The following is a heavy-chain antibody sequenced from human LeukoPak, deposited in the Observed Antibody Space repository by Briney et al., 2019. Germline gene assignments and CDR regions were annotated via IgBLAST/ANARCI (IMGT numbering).Heavy chain of an antibody. V-gene: IGHV3-30-3*01. J-gene: IGHJ3*02. D-gene: IGHD5-24*01. CDR1: GFTFSSYA. Sequence: GGSLRLSCAASGFTFSSYAMHWVRQAPGKGLEWVAVISYDGSNKYYADSVKGRFTISRDNSKNTLYLQMNSLRAEDTAVYYCARVVEILGAFDIWGQGTMVTVSS. CDR3: ARVVEILGAFDI. CDR2: ISYDGSNK.